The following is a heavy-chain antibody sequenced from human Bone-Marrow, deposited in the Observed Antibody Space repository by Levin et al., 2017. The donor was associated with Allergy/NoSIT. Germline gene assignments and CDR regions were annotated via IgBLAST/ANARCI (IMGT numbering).Heavy chain of an antibody. D-gene: IGHD2-21*02. J-gene: IGHJ2*01. Sequence: GESLKISCKASGYTFTNYYVHWVRQAPGQGLEWMGIVNPSRGSTTYAQKFQGRVTMTRDTFTSTVHMELSSLRSEDTAVYYCARDGEYCGGDCYSLGFFDRWGRGTLVTVSS. CDR3: ARDGEYCGGDCYSLGFFDR. CDR2: VNPSRGST. V-gene: IGHV1-46*01. CDR1: GYTFTNYY.